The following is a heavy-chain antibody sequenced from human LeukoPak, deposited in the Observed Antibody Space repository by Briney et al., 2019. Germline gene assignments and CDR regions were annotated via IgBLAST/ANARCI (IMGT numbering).Heavy chain of an antibody. V-gene: IGHV3-23*01. CDR1: GFTFSSYA. D-gene: IGHD2/OR15-2a*01. Sequence: GGSLRLSCAASGFTFSSYAMSWVRQAPGKGLEWVSAISGSGGSTYYADSVKSRFTFSRDNSKNTLYLQMNSLRAEDTAVYYCAKTVILLQVWFDPWGQGTLVTVSS. CDR2: ISGSGGST. J-gene: IGHJ5*02. CDR3: AKTVILLQVWFDP.